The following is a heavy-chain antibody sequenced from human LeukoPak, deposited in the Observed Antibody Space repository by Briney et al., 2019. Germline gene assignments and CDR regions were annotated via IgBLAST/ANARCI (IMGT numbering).Heavy chain of an antibody. V-gene: IGHV3-21*06. Sequence: GGSLRLSCAASGFDFSKYTMSWVRQAPGKGLEWVSSISRSRRIHYADSMRGRFTISRDNAKSSVYLQMHNLRVEDTATYFCARVVLDHFWGRGTLVTVSS. CDR1: GFDFSKYT. J-gene: IGHJ4*02. D-gene: IGHD6-6*01. CDR2: ISRSRRI. CDR3: ARVVLDHF.